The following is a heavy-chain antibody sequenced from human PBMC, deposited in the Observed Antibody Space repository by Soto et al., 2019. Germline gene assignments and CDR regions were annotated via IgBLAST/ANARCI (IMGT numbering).Heavy chain of an antibody. J-gene: IGHJ5*02. CDR1: GASVSSDGYY. Sequence: SETLSLTCRVSGASVSSDGYYWTWLRQYSGGGLEFIGYISHSGITYHNPSLQSRPTLSVDTSKNHFSLDLRFVTVADTALYYCARFDYGAPKWFDPWGQGTLVTVSS. V-gene: IGHV4-31*03. CDR2: ISHSGIT. CDR3: ARFDYGAPKWFDP. D-gene: IGHD4-17*01.